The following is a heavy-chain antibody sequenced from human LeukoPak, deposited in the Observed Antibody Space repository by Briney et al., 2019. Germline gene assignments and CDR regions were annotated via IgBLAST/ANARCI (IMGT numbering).Heavy chain of an antibody. D-gene: IGHD6-6*01. J-gene: IGHJ4*02. CDR3: ARLDDSSSSSTLVDY. V-gene: IGHV3-53*01. Sequence: GGSLRLSCAASGFTVSSNYMSWVRQAPGKGLEWVSVIYSGGSTYHADSVKGRFTISRDNSKNTLYLQMNSLRAEDTAVYYCARLDDSSSSSTLVDYWGQGTLVTVSS. CDR1: GFTVSSNY. CDR2: IYSGGST.